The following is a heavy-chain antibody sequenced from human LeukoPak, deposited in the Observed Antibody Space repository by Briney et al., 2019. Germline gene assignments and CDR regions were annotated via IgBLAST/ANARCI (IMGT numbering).Heavy chain of an antibody. CDR2: ISGSGGST. CDR1: GFTFSSYA. CDR3: SKDLTVTTL. Sequence: QTGGSLRLSCAASGFTFSSYAMSWVRQAPGKGLEWVSAISGSGGSTYYADSVEGRFTISRDNSKNTLYLQMNSLRAEDTAVYYWSKDLTVTTLWGEGTMVTVSS. D-gene: IGHD4-17*01. V-gene: IGHV3-23*01. J-gene: IGHJ3*01.